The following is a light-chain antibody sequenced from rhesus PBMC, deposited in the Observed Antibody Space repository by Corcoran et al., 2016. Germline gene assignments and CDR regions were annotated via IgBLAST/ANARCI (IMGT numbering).Light chain of an antibody. CDR2: GAS. CDR1: QSVSSY. Sequence: QVILTQSPATLSLSPGERATLSCRASQSVSSYLAWYQQKPGQAPRPLIYGASSRATGIPDRFSGSGSGTDFTLTISSLGPEDVGVYHCYQHSSGYSFGQGTKVEIK. CDR3: YQHSSGYS. J-gene: IGKJ2*01. V-gene: IGKV3-10*01.